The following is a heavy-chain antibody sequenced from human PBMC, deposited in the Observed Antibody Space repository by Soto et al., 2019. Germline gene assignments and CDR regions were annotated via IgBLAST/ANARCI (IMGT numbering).Heavy chain of an antibody. CDR1: GGSISSYY. CDR3: ARYNWNGAGSFDF. V-gene: IGHV4-59*12. Sequence: SETLSLTCTVSGGSISSYYWSWIRQPPGKGLEWIGYIYYSGSTNYNPSLKSRVTISVDTSKNQFSLKLSSVTAADTAVYYCARYNWNGAGSFDFWGQGIMVTVSS. CDR2: IYYSGST. J-gene: IGHJ3*01. D-gene: IGHD1-20*01.